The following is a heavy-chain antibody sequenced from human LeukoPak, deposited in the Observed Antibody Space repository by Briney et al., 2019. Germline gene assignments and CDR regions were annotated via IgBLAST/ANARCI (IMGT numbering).Heavy chain of an antibody. CDR2: INSDGSST. J-gene: IGHJ3*02. Sequence: GGSLRLSCAASGFTFSSYWMHWVRHAPGKGLVWVSRINSDGSSTSYADSVKGRFTISRDNAKNTLYLQMNSLRAEDTAVYYCARSDGYGLVGIWGQGTMVTVSS. D-gene: IGHD3-10*01. CDR1: GFTFSSYW. V-gene: IGHV3-74*01. CDR3: ARSDGYGLVGI.